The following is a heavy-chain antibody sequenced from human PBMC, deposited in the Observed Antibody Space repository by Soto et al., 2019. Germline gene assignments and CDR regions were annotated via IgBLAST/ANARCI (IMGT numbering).Heavy chain of an antibody. J-gene: IGHJ2*01. Sequence: QVQLQESCPGLVKPSGTLSLTCAVSGGYISSSNWWCWDHQPPGKGLEWIGELYHSGSTNYNPSLKNRVNISVDKTKKQFSLTLSAVTASDTAVYYCARDPVATWYYANGGPPRSFNLWGRGPLVTVSS. D-gene: IGHD2-8*01. CDR3: ARDPVATWYYANGGPPRSFNL. CDR1: GGYISSSNW. CDR2: LYHSGST. V-gene: IGHV4-4*02.